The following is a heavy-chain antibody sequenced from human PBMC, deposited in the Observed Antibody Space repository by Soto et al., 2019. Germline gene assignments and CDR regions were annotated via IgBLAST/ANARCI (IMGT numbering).Heavy chain of an antibody. CDR1: GYSFTSYW. CDR2: IYPGDSDT. Sequence: RGESLKISCKGSGYSFTSYWIGWVRQMPGKGLEWMGIIYPGDSDTRYSPSFQGQVTISADKSISTAYLQWSSLKASDTAMYYCARRGYCSSTSCYVRRDYYYYYGMDVWGQGTTVTVSS. D-gene: IGHD2-2*01. J-gene: IGHJ6*02. CDR3: ARRGYCSSTSCYVRRDYYYYYGMDV. V-gene: IGHV5-51*01.